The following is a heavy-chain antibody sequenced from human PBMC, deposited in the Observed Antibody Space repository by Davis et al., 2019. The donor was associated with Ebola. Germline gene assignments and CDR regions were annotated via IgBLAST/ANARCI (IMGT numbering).Heavy chain of an antibody. CDR3: TGSPYGMDV. Sequence: GESLKISCAASGFTFSGSAMHWVRQASGKGLEWVGRSRSKANNYATVYAASVKGRFTISRDDSKNTAYLQMNSLKTEDTAVYYCTGSPYGMDVWGQGTTVTVSS. J-gene: IGHJ6*02. V-gene: IGHV3-73*01. CDR2: SRSKANNYAT. CDR1: GFTFSGSA. D-gene: IGHD3-10*01.